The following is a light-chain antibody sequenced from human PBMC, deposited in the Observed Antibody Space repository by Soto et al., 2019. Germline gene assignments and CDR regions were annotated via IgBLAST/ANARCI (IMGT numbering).Light chain of an antibody. CDR1: QSVSNTY. J-gene: IGKJ1*01. Sequence: EVVLTQSPGTLSLSPGERATLSCRASQSVSNTYVAWYQHIPGQTPRLLIYGASNRATGIPDRFSGSGSGTDFTLTISRLEPEDFAVYYWQQHDSSPWMFGQGTKVEIK. CDR2: GAS. V-gene: IGKV3-20*01. CDR3: QQHDSSPWM.